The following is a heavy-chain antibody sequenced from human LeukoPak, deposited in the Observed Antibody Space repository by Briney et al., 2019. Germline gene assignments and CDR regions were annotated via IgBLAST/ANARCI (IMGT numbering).Heavy chain of an antibody. CDR3: ARGLGIRRTNYYDSSGYYYFDY. V-gene: IGHV4-34*01. CDR1: GGSLSGYY. CDR2: INQREST. Sequence: SETLSLTCAVYGGSLSGYYWSWIRQPPGKGLEWMGKINQRESTNYNPSLKTRVTISVDTSKNQFSVKLSSVTAADTAVYYCARGLGIRRTNYYDSSGYYYFDYWGQGTLVTVSS. D-gene: IGHD3-22*01. J-gene: IGHJ4*02.